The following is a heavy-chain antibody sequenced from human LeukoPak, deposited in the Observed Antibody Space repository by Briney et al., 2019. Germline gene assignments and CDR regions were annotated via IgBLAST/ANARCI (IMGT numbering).Heavy chain of an antibody. CDR2: VNHSGST. D-gene: IGHD3-16*01. CDR3: AREGGWFDP. CDR1: GGSFSGYY. V-gene: IGHV4-34*01. Sequence: PAETLSLTCAVYGGSFSGYYWSWIRQPPGKGLEWMGEVNHSGSTNYNPPLKTRVTISVDTSKNQFSLKLSSVTAADTAVYYCAREGGWFDPWGQGTLVTVSS. J-gene: IGHJ5*02.